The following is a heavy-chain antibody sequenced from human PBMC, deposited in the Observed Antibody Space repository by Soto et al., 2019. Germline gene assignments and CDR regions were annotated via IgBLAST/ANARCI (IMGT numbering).Heavy chain of an antibody. CDR1: VGSIISSNW. J-gene: IGHJ4*02. CDR2: IFHSGST. CDR3: ARDRYDFWSGFPGTFDY. V-gene: IGHV4-4*02. Sequence: PSETLSVTCPVSVGSIISSNWWSCVRQPPGKGLEWIGEIFHSGSTNYNPSLKSRVTISVDKSKNQFSLKLSSVTAADTAMYYCARDRYDFWSGFPGTFDYWGQGTLVTVSS. D-gene: IGHD3-3*01.